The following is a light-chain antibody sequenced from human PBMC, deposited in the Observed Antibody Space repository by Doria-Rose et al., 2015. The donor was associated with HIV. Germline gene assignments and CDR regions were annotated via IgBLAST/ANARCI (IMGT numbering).Light chain of an antibody. J-gene: IGKJ3*01. CDR3: QQYYDAPS. CDR1: QSLLYTSKNY. Sequence: DIQVTQSPESLGMSLGERATLNCKSNQSLLYTSKNYLAWYQQKPGQPPILLIYWASTRQSGVTVRFSGSGSGTDFTLTISSLEAEDVAVYYCQQYYDAPSFGPGTTVDIK. CDR2: WAS. V-gene: IGKV4-1*01.